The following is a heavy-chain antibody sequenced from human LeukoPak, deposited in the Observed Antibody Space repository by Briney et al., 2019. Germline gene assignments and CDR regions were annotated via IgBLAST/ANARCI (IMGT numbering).Heavy chain of an antibody. V-gene: IGHV4-59*01. D-gene: IGHD5-18*01. CDR2: IYYSGST. Sequence: PSETLSLTCTVSGGSISSYYWSWIRQPPGKGLEWIGYIYYSGSTNYNPSLKSRVTISVDTPKNQFSLKLSSVAAADTAVYYCARSDTAMATPDYWGQGTLVTVSS. J-gene: IGHJ4*02. CDR1: GGSISSYY. CDR3: ARSDTAMATPDY.